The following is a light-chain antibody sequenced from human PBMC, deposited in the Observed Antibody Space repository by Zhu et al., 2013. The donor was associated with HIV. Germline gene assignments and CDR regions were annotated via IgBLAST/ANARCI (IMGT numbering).Light chain of an antibody. J-gene: IGKJ2*03. Sequence: EIVLTQSPATLSLSPGERATLSCRASQSINNYLAWYQQKPGQAPRLLIYGASSRATGIPDRFSGSGSGTDFTLTISRLEPEDFAVYYCQQCGSSPPYSFGQGTKLEIK. CDR1: QSINNY. CDR2: GAS. CDR3: QQCGSSPPYS. V-gene: IGKV3-20*01.